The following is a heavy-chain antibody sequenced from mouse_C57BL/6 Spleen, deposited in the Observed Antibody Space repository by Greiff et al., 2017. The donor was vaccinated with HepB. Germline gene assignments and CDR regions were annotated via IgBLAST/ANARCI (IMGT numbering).Heavy chain of an antibody. CDR1: GYTFTGYY. J-gene: IGHJ1*03. CDR2: IYPGSGNT. CDR3: AGQGSSCWDWYFDG. V-gene: IGHV1-66*01. Sequence: QVQLKESGPELVKPGASVKISCKASGYTFTGYYIHWVKQMPGQGLEWIGWIYPGSGNTNYNEKFKGKATLTADTSSSTAYMQLSSLTSEDSAVYYCAGQGSSCWDWYFDGWGTGTTVTVSS. D-gene: IGHD1-1*01.